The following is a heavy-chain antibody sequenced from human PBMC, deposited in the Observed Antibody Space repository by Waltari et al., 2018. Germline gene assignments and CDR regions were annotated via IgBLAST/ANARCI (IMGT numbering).Heavy chain of an antibody. CDR2: VDPEDGEA. D-gene: IGHD1-26*01. CDR3: ATGLEDSDSASRPFDV. CDR1: AFTITNYY. J-gene: IGHJ3*01. V-gene: IGHV1-69-2*01. Sequence: VLLLQSGAAVKKPGTTVKISCKVSAFTITNYYIHWVQQAPGKGLQWMGLVDPEDGEAIYSENLQGRVTMTADTSTDTVYMQLSSLTSDDTAIYYCATGLEDSDSASRPFDVWGQGTMVTVS.